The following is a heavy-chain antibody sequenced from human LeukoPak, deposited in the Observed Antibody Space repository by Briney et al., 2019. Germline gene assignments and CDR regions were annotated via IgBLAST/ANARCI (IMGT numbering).Heavy chain of an antibody. V-gene: IGHV4-59*08. J-gene: IGHJ5*02. CDR3: ARRDVQRTMVGP. CDR2: VHYSGST. CDR1: GDSITSYY. D-gene: IGHD3-10*02. Sequence: SETLSLTCTVSGDSITSYYWSWIRQPPGKGLEWIGYVHYSGSTNYNPSLKSRVTLSVDTSKNQFSLKLSSVTAADTAVYYCARRDVQRTMVGPWGQGTLVTVSS.